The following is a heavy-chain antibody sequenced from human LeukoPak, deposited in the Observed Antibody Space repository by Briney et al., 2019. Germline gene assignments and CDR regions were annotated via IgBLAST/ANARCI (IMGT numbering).Heavy chain of an antibody. V-gene: IGHV3-53*05. CDR3: ARSGYYPDWYFDL. CDR2: IYSRGDT. CDR1: GFTFSSYE. J-gene: IGHJ2*01. D-gene: IGHD3-22*01. Sequence: GGSLRLSCAASGFTFSSYEMTWVRQAPGKGLEWVSLIYSRGDTKYADSVKGRFTISRDNAKNSLYLQMNSLRAEDMALYYCARSGYYPDWYFDLWGRGTLVTVSS.